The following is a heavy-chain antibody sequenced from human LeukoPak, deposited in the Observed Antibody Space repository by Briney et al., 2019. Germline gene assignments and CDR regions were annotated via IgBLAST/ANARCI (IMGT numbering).Heavy chain of an antibody. CDR1: RSTFSRDW. Sequence: PGGSLRLPCAASRSTFSRDWMSWVRQAPGGGLEFVANIRQDGGTVNYVDSVKGRFTISRDNAKDSLYLQMNSLRADDTAVYYCTRDLGGGYFDDWGQGILVTVSS. CDR3: TRDLGGGYFDD. J-gene: IGHJ4*02. D-gene: IGHD3-16*01. V-gene: IGHV3-7*01. CDR2: IRQDGGTV.